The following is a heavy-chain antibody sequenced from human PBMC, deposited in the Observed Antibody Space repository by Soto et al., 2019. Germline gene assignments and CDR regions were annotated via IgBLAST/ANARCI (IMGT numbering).Heavy chain of an antibody. CDR2: IWYDGSNK. CDR1: GFSFSNYV. Sequence: QVQLVESGGGVVQPGKSLRLSCAASGFSFSNYVMHWVRQAPGKGLEWVAVIWYDGSNKYYADSVKGRFTISKDNSQTSVYLKMNSMRAEDTEVYYCTRDQYGGSRYAIGSLGQGTLVTVSS. V-gene: IGHV3-33*01. D-gene: IGHD1-26*01. J-gene: IGHJ4*02. CDR3: TRDQYGGSRYAIGS.